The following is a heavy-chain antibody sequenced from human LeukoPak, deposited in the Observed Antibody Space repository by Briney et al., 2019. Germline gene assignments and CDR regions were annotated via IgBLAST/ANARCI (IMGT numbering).Heavy chain of an antibody. CDR2: ISSSGSTI. CDR1: GFTFSDYY. CDR3: ARDLYSSSWYGAFDI. V-gene: IGHV3-11*04. J-gene: IGHJ3*02. D-gene: IGHD6-13*01. Sequence: GGSLRLSCAASGFTFSDYYMSWIRQAPGKGLEWVSYISSSGSTIYYADSVKGRFTISRDNSKNTLYLQMNSLRAEDTAVYYCARDLYSSSWYGAFDIWGQGTMVTVSS.